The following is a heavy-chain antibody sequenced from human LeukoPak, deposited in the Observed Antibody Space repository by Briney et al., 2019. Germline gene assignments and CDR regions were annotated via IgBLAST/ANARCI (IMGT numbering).Heavy chain of an antibody. V-gene: IGHV3-23*01. D-gene: IGHD3-10*02. Sequence: GGSLRLSCAASGFTFSNAWMSWVRQAPGKGLEWVSAISGSGGSTYYADSVKGRFTISRDNSKNTLYLQMNSLRAEDTAVYYCAKTRGSYVYFDYWGQGTLVTVSS. CDR3: AKTRGSYVYFDY. CDR1: GFTFSNAW. CDR2: ISGSGGST. J-gene: IGHJ4*02.